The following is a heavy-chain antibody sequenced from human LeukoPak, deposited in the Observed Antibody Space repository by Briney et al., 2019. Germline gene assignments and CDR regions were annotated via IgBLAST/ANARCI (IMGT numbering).Heavy chain of an antibody. CDR2: ISGSSNTI. J-gene: IGHJ4*02. V-gene: IGHV3-48*01. Sequence: PGGSLRLSCAASGFTFSSYNLNWVRQAPGKGLEWVSYISGSSNTIYYADSVKGRFTISRDNSKNTLYLQMNSLRAEDTAVYYCAKDRAYCGGDCYTFFDYWGQGTLVTVSS. CDR1: GFTFSSYN. CDR3: AKDRAYCGGDCYTFFDY. D-gene: IGHD2-21*02.